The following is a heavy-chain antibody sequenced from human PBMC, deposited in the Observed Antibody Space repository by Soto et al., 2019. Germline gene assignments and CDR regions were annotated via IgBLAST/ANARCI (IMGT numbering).Heavy chain of an antibody. V-gene: IGHV3-53*01. Sequence: GGSLRLRCAAFGLTISCKKYVAWVRQAPGKGLEWVSALYDVDGSFYADSVKGRFTTSSDSSKTTVYLQMNDLRPDDTAVYYCATWHEREHAYDVWGQGTTVTVSS. CDR1: GLTISCKKY. J-gene: IGHJ3*01. D-gene: IGHD1-1*01. CDR3: ATWHEREHAYDV. CDR2: LYDVDGS.